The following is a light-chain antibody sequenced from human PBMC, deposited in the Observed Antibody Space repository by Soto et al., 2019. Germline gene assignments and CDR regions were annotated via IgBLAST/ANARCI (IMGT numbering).Light chain of an antibody. CDR3: SSYRSIGSLV. J-gene: IGLJ1*01. CDR1: SSDIGGYNY. CDR2: EVS. V-gene: IGLV2-14*01. Sequence: QSVLTQAASVSGAPGQSITISFTGTSSDIGGYNYVSWYQQHPGKAPKVIIYEVSNRPSGVSNRFSGSKSGNTASLTISGLQAEDEADYYCSSYRSIGSLVFGTGTKVTVL.